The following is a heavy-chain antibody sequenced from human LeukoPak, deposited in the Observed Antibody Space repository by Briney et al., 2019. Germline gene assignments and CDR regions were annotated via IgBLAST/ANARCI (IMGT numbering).Heavy chain of an antibody. Sequence: GGSLRLSCAASGFTFSSYSMNWVRQAPGKGLEWVSSISSSSSYIYYADSVKGRFTVSRDNSKNTLYLQMNTLRVEDTAMYYCAKDPTQGWGQGTLVTVSS. V-gene: IGHV3-21*01. CDR2: ISSSSSYI. J-gene: IGHJ4*02. CDR3: AKDPTQG. CDR1: GFTFSSYS.